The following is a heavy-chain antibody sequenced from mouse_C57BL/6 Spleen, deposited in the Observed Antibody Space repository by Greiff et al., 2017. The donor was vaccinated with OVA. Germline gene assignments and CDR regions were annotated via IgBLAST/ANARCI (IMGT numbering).Heavy chain of an antibody. J-gene: IGHJ4*01. CDR1: GYTFTSYW. V-gene: IGHV1-55*01. CDR2: IYPGSGST. CDR3: ARGATVVAPYYAMDY. D-gene: IGHD1-1*01. Sequence: QVQLQQPGAELVKPGASVKMSCKASGYTFTSYWITWVKQRPGQGLEWIGDIYPGSGSTNYNEKFKSKATLTVDTSSSTAYMHLSSLTSEDSAVYYCARGATVVAPYYAMDYWGQGTSVTVSS.